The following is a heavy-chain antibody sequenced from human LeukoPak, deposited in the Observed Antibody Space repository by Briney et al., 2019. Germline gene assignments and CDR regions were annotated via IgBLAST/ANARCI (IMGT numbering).Heavy chain of an antibody. D-gene: IGHD4-11*01. CDR2: INQGGSET. J-gene: IGHJ4*02. CDR3: TKGRSNHY. CDR1: GFTFSDFW. Sequence: GGSLRLSCAASGFTFSDFWMGWVRQAPGKGLEWVANINQGGSETYYVDSVKGRFTISRDNAKKSLFLQMNSLRAEDTAVYYCTKGRSNHYWGQGTLVTVST. V-gene: IGHV3-7*01.